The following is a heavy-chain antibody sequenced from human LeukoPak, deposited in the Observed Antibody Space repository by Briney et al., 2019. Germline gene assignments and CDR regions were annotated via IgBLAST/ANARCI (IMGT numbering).Heavy chain of an antibody. V-gene: IGHV4-59*01. CDR2: IYYSGST. CDR3: AREVSTTVTTWNAFDI. Sequence: SETLSLTCTVSGGSISSYYWSWIRQPPGKGLEWIGYIYYSGSTNYNPSLKSRVTISVDTSKNQFSLKLSSVTAADTAVYYCAREVSTTVTTWNAFDIRGQGTMVTVSS. J-gene: IGHJ3*02. D-gene: IGHD4-17*01. CDR1: GGSISSYY.